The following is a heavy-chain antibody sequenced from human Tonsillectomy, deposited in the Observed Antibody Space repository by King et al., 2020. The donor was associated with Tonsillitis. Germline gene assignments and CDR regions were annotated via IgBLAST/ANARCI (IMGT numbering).Heavy chain of an antibody. CDR2: INHSGST. Sequence: QVQLQQWGAGLLKPSETLSLTCTVYGGSLTDYYWTWIRQPPGKGLEWIGEINHSGSTDYNPSLKSRVTTSVDTSKNQFSLNVSSVTAADTAVYYCARGVRGEKVGGTFRLIYALGVWGQGLTVTVSS. CDR1: GGSLTDYY. D-gene: IGHD3-10*01. CDR3: ARGVRGEKVGGTFRLIYALGV. V-gene: IGHV4-34*01. J-gene: IGHJ6*02.